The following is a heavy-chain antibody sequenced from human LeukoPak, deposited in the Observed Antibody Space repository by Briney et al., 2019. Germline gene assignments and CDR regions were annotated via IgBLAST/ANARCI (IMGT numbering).Heavy chain of an antibody. CDR3: ARDIIIAAQTNSNAFDI. CDR1: GFTVSSNY. D-gene: IGHD6-13*01. J-gene: IGHJ3*02. Sequence: GGSLRLSCAASGFTVSSNYMSWVRQAPGKGLEWVSVIYSGGSTYYADSVKGRFTISRDNSKNTLYLQMNSLRAEDTAVYYCARDIIIAAQTNSNAFDIWGQGTMVTVSS. CDR2: IYSGGST. V-gene: IGHV3-66*01.